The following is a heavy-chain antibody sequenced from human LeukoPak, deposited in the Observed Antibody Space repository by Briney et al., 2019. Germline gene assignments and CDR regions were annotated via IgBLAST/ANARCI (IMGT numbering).Heavy chain of an antibody. J-gene: IGHJ3*02. Sequence: SETLSLTCTVSGASISTYFWSWIRQPPGKGLEWIGYVYSSGSTNYSPSRKSRVTISVDTAKNQVSLKLSSVTAADTAMYYCARQVYRSPYAFDIWGQGTVVTVSS. V-gene: IGHV4-59*08. D-gene: IGHD6-13*01. CDR3: ARQVYRSPYAFDI. CDR2: VYSSGST. CDR1: GASISTYF.